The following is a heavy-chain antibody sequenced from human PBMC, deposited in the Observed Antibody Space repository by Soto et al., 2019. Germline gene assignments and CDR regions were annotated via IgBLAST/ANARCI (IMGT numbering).Heavy chain of an antibody. J-gene: IGHJ6*02. CDR1: EESSSSYW. D-gene: IGHD4-17*01. CDR3: ARHPLDYGDYARTYYYYGMDV. CDR2: IDPSDSYT. Sequence: SVMSSCKGCEESSSSYWICRVRQVPGKGLEWMGRIDPSDSYTNYSPSFQGHVTISADKSISTAYLQWSSLKASDTAMYYCARHPLDYGDYARTYYYYGMDVWGQGTTVTVSS. V-gene: IGHV5-10-1*01.